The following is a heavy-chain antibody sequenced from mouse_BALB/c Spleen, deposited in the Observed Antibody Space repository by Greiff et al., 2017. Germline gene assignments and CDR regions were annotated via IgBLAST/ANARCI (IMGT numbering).Heavy chain of an antibody. Sequence: DVHLVESGGGLVKPGGSLKLSCAASGFTFSSYAMSWVRQTPEKRLEWVATISSGGSYTYYPDSVKGRFTISRDNAKNTLYLQMSSLRSEDTAMYYCARHYYGSSQAWFAYWGQGTLVTVSA. CDR3: ARHYYGSSQAWFAY. V-gene: IGHV5-9-3*01. J-gene: IGHJ3*01. CDR1: GFTFSSYA. D-gene: IGHD1-1*01. CDR2: ISSGGSYT.